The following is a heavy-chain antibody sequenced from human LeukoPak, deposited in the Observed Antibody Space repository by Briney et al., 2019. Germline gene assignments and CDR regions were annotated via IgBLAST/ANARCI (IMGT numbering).Heavy chain of an antibody. V-gene: IGHV3-21*01. CDR2: ISSSSSYI. J-gene: IGHJ6*02. CDR3: ARVYGSGSYNYYGMDV. D-gene: IGHD3-10*01. Sequence: GRSLRLSCAASGFTFSSSSINSVSQAPGKWLEWVSSISSSSSYIYYADSVKGRFTISRDNAKNSLYLQMNSLRAEDTAVYYCARVYGSGSYNYYGMDVWGQGTTVTVSS. CDR1: GFTFSSSS.